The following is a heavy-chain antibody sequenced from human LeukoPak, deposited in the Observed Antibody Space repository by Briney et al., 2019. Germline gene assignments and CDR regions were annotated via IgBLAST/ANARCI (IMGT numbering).Heavy chain of an antibody. J-gene: IGHJ6*03. V-gene: IGHV4-39*07. CDR1: GGSISSSSYY. Sequence: SETLSLTCTVSGGSISSSSYYWGWIRQPPGKGLEWIGSIYYSGSTYYNPSLKSRVTISVDTSKNQFSLKLSSVTAADTAVYYCARGLRRWDYSKYYYYYYMDVWGKGTTVTISS. CDR2: IYYSGST. CDR3: ARGLRRWDYSKYYYYYYMDV. D-gene: IGHD1-26*01.